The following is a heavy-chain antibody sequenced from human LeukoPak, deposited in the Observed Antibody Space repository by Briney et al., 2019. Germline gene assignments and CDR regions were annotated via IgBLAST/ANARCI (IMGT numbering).Heavy chain of an antibody. J-gene: IGHJ4*02. CDR1: GFTFSSYA. V-gene: IGHV3-30-3*01. D-gene: IGHD2/OR15-2a*01. CDR3: ASFTFT. Sequence: GGSLRLSCAASGFTFSSYAMHWVRQAPGKGLEWVAVISYDGSNKYYADSVKGRFTISRDNSKNTLYLQMNSLRAEDTAVYHRASFTFTWGQGTLVTVST. CDR2: ISYDGSNK.